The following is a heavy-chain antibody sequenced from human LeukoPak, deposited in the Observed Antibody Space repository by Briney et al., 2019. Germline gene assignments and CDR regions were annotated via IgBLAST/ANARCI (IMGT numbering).Heavy chain of an antibody. D-gene: IGHD4/OR15-4a*01. CDR2: IRYDGSNK. CDR1: GFTFSSYG. Sequence: GGSLRFSCAASGFTFSSYGMHWVRQAPGKGLEWVAFIRYDGSNKYYADSVKGRFTISRDNSKNTLYLQMNSLRAEDTAVYYCAKHRRGTMGYYYMDVWGKGTTVTVSS. J-gene: IGHJ6*03. V-gene: IGHV3-30*02. CDR3: AKHRRGTMGYYYMDV.